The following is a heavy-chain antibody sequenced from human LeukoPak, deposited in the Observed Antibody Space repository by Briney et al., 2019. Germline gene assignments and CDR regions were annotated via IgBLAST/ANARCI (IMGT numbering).Heavy chain of an antibody. CDR2: IYYSGST. D-gene: IGHD3-3*01. V-gene: IGHV4-39*01. CDR3: ARWGRGGKSGPHKTAFDI. J-gene: IGHJ3*02. Sequence: KASETLSLTCTVSGGSISSSSYYWGWIRQPPGKGLEWIGSIYYSGSTYYNPSLKSRVTISVDTSKNQFSLKLSSVTAADTAVYYCARWGRGGKSGPHKTAFDIWGQGTMVTVSS. CDR1: GGSISSSSYY.